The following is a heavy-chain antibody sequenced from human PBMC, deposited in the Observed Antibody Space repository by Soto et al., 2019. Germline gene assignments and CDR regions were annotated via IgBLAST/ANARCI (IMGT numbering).Heavy chain of an antibody. Sequence: QIQLVQSGAEVKKPGASVKVSCKASGYNFFDYDVSWVRQAPGQGLEWMGWVSPKRGNTDYARKVQGRVTMTTDISTSTAYMELRGLISDDTGVYYCARGRTVSSIGPLLVWGQGTLVSVSS. CDR3: ARGRTVSSIGPLLV. CDR1: GYNFFDYD. J-gene: IGHJ1*01. CDR2: VSPKRGNT. V-gene: IGHV1-18*01. D-gene: IGHD1-1*01.